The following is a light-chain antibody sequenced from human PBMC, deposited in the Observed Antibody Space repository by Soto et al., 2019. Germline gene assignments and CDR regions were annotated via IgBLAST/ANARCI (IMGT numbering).Light chain of an antibody. CDR1: KLGDKY. CDR2: QDT. CDR3: QAWESSTVV. Sequence: SYELTQPPSVSVSPGQTASITCSGDKLGDKYVCWYQQKPGQSPVLVIYQDTKRPSGIPERFSGSNSGNTATLTVSGTQAMDEADYYCQAWESSTVVFGGGTKLTVL. J-gene: IGLJ2*01. V-gene: IGLV3-1*01.